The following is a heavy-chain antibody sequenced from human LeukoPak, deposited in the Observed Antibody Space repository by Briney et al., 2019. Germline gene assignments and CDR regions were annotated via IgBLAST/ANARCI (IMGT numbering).Heavy chain of an antibody. D-gene: IGHD6-6*01. V-gene: IGHV4-34*01. J-gene: IGHJ4*02. CDR3: ARGSWGIAARYDY. Sequence: SETLSLTCAVYGGSFSGYYWSWIRQPPGKGLEWIGEINHSGSTNYNPSLKSRVTISADTSKNQFSLKLSSVTAADTAVYYCARGSWGIAARYDYWGQGTLVTVSS. CDR1: GGSFSGYY. CDR2: INHSGST.